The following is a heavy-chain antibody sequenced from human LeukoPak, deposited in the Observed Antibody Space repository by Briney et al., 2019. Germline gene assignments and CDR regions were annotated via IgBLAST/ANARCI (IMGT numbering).Heavy chain of an antibody. D-gene: IGHD6-13*01. CDR2: ISWNSGSI. CDR3: PKDITAAAEYYFDY. V-gene: IGHV3-9*01. CDR1: GFTFDDYA. J-gene: IGHJ4*02. Sequence: PGRSLRLSCAASGFTFDDYAMHWVRQAPVKGLEWVSGISWNSGSIGYADSVKGRFTISRDNAKNSLYLQMNSLRAEDTALYYCPKDITAAAEYYFDYWGQGTLVTVSS.